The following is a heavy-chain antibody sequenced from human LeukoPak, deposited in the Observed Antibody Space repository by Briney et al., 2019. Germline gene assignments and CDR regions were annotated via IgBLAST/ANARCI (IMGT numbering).Heavy chain of an antibody. V-gene: IGHV3-66*01. Sequence: GGSLRLSCVAPGFTVSSNYMSWVRQAPGKGLEWVSVIYSGGNTYYADSVKGRFTISRDSSKNTLFLQMNSLRAEDTAVYYCAREEVLTGYSYFDHWGQGTLVTVSS. CDR3: AREEVLTGYSYFDH. CDR2: IYSGGNT. D-gene: IGHD3-9*01. J-gene: IGHJ4*02. CDR1: GFTVSSNY.